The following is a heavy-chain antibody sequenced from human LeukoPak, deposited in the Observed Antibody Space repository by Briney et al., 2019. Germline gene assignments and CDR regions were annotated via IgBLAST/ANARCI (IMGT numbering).Heavy chain of an antibody. CDR1: GFTFSSYW. Sequence: GGSLRLSCAASGFTFSSYWMSWVRQAPGKGLEWVANIKQDGSEKYYVDSVKGRFTISRDNAKNSLYLQMNSLRAEDTAVYYCAKDVAPDSGWDLDYWGQGTLVTVSS. CDR3: AKDVAPDSGWDLDY. D-gene: IGHD6-19*01. V-gene: IGHV3-7*03. CDR2: IKQDGSEK. J-gene: IGHJ4*02.